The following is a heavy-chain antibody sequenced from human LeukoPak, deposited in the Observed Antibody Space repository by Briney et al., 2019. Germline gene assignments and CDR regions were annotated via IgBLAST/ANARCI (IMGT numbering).Heavy chain of an antibody. CDR3: ARGYGSGSYYFVS. CDR1: GYSISRGYY. Sequence: SETLSLTCAVCGYSISRGYYWDWIRQPPGTGLEWIGSIYHFGTTYYNPSLKSRLTISIDTSKNHFSLQLTAVTAADTALYYCARGYGSGSYYFVSWGQGTLVTVSS. J-gene: IGHJ4*02. V-gene: IGHV4-38-2*01. CDR2: IYHFGTT. D-gene: IGHD3-10*01.